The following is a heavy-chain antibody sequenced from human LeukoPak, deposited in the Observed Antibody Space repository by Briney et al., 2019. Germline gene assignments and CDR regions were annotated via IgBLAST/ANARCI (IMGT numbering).Heavy chain of an antibody. CDR2: ISYDGSNK. J-gene: IGHJ4*02. CDR1: GFTFSSYG. D-gene: IGHD3-22*01. CDR3: AKASSDSSGYYYEVDY. V-gene: IGHV3-30*18. Sequence: GGSLRLSCAASGFTFSSYGMHWVRQAPGKGLEWVAVISYDGSNKYYADSVKGRFTISRDNSKNTLYLQMNSLRAEDTAVYYCAKASSDSSGYYYEVDYWGQGTLVTVSS.